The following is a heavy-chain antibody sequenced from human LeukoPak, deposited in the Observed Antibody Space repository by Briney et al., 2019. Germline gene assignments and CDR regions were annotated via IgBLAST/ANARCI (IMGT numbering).Heavy chain of an antibody. CDR2: IYNDGSA. Sequence: QPGGSLRLSCAASDSIVRSNYMTWVRQAPGKGLEWVSVIYNDGSAYYADSVRGRFTISRDTSKNTAYLQMNSLRAEDTAVYYCAIRGGPGSLDAFDIWGQGTMVTVSS. CDR1: DSIVRSNY. V-gene: IGHV3-53*01. CDR3: AIRGGPGSLDAFDI. D-gene: IGHD1-14*01. J-gene: IGHJ3*02.